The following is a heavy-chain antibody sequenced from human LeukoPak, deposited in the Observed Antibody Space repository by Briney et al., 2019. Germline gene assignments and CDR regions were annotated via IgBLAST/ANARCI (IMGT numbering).Heavy chain of an antibody. V-gene: IGHV1-24*01. Sequence: ASVKVSCKVSGYTLTELSMHWVRQAAGRGLEWMGGFDPEDGETIYAQKLQGRVTMTEDTSTDTAYMELSSLRSEDTAVYYCATHIQITGYYYYYMDVWGKGTTVTVSS. D-gene: IGHD5-24*01. J-gene: IGHJ6*03. CDR2: FDPEDGET. CDR1: GYTLTELS. CDR3: ATHIQITGYYYYYMDV.